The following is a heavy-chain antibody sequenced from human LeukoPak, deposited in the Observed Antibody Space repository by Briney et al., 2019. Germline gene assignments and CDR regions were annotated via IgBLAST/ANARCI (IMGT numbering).Heavy chain of an antibody. CDR2: IYPGDSRT. Sequence: GESLKISCKGSGYSFATYWIGWVRQMPGKGLEWMVIIYPGDSRTTYSPSFQGQVTISADKSISTAYLQWSSLKASDTAIYYCVRHLSDITSCPNYWGPGTLVTVAS. CDR3: VRHLSDITSCPNY. CDR1: GYSFATYW. D-gene: IGHD2-2*01. J-gene: IGHJ4*02. V-gene: IGHV5-51*01.